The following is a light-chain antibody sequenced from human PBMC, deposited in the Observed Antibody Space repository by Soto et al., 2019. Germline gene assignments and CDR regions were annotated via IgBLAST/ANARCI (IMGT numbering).Light chain of an antibody. Sequence: EIVLTQSPGTLSLSPGERATLPCRASQSVSNNYLTWYQQKPGQAPRLLIYGASSRATGIPDRFSGYGAGTDFTLTISRLEPEDFAVYYCLQYGSSPRTFGQGTKVDIK. J-gene: IGKJ1*01. CDR3: LQYGSSPRT. CDR1: QSVSNNY. V-gene: IGKV3-20*01. CDR2: GAS.